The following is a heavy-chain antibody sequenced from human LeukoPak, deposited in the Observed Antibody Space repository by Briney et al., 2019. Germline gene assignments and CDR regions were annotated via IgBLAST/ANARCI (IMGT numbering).Heavy chain of an antibody. CDR1: GFTFSDYY. CDR2: ISSSGSTI. J-gene: IGHJ4*02. CDR3: ARDFNCSDGSCDSALFDY. Sequence: PGGSLRLSCAASGFTFSDYYMSWIRQAPGKGLEWVSYISSSGSTIYYADSVKGRFTISRDNAKNSLYLQMNSLRAEDTAVYYCARDFNCSDGSCDSALFDYWGQGTLVTVSS. V-gene: IGHV3-11*01. D-gene: IGHD2-15*01.